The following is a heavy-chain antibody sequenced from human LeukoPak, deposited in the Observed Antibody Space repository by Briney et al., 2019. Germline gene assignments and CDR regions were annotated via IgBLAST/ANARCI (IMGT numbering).Heavy chain of an antibody. D-gene: IGHD1-1*01. CDR1: GYSISSGYY. Sequence: SETLSLTCTVSGYSISSGYYWGWIRQPPGKGLEWIGSIYHSGSTYYKPSLKSRVTISVDTSKNQFSLKLSSVTSADTAVYYCARDGDYDWNFDYWGQGTLVTVSS. J-gene: IGHJ4*02. V-gene: IGHV4-38-2*02. CDR2: IYHSGST. CDR3: ARDGDYDWNFDY.